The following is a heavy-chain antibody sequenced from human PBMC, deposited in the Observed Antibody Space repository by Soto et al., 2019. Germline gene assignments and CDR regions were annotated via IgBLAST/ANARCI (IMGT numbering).Heavy chain of an antibody. J-gene: IGHJ4*02. CDR3: ARIRPGSGSYYLPFDY. Sequence: QVTLKESGPVLVKPTETLTLTCTVSGFSLSNARMGVSWIRQPPGKALEWLAHIFSNDEKSYSTSLKSRLTISQDTPKNQVVLTMTHIDPVDTATYYCARIRPGSGSYYLPFDYWGQGTLVTVSS. D-gene: IGHD1-26*01. V-gene: IGHV2-26*01. CDR1: GFSLSNARMG. CDR2: IFSNDEK.